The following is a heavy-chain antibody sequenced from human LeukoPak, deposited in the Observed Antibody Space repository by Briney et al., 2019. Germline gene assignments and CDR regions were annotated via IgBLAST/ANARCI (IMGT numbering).Heavy chain of an antibody. CDR1: GGSFSGYY. D-gene: IGHD1-26*01. J-gene: IGHJ6*03. CDR2: INHSGST. Sequence: SETLSLTCAVYGGSFSGYYWSWIRQPPGKGLEWIGEINHSGSTNYNPSLKSRVTISVDTSKNQFSLKLSSVTAADTAVYYCARVTGSGSYLSGSHYYYYMDVWGEGTTVTVSS. V-gene: IGHV4-34*01. CDR3: ARVTGSGSYLSGSHYYYYMDV.